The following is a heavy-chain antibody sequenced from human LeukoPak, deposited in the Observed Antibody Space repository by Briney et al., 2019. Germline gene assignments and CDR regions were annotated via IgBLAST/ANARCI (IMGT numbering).Heavy chain of an antibody. CDR1: GISLSSTGMC. CDR2: LDWDDDK. V-gene: IGHV2-70*11. J-gene: IGHJ4*02. Sequence: ESGPSLVKPPQTHTLTCTFAGISLSSTGMCVTWIRQPPGNALEWFASLDWDDDKYYRPSLETRLSISKYTSINQVVLTMTNMEPEDTATYYGARIVSIRSGTYFEDSWGQGTLVIVSS. D-gene: IGHD1-26*01. CDR3: ARIVSIRSGTYFEDS.